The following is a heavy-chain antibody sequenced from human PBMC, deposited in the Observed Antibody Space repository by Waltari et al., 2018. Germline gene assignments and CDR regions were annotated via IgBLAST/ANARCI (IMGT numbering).Heavy chain of an antibody. CDR3: GRIAFGDDGGYFQY. Sequence: QLQLQESGPGLVRPSETLSLTCTVSGGPITTTHNWAWIRQPPGKGLEWMGNMQYRGSTFYNPSLMSRVTISLDTSKNQFSLTLTSVDAADTAVYFCGRIAFGDDGGYFQYWGQGTLVTVSS. J-gene: IGHJ1*01. V-gene: IGHV4-39*01. D-gene: IGHD4-17*01. CDR1: GGPITTTHN. CDR2: MQYRGST.